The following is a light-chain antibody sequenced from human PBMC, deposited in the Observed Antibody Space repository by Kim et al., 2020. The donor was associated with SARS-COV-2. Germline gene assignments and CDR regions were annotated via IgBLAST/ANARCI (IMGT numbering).Light chain of an antibody. CDR2: RNY. CDR3: AAWDDSLSGVV. Sequence: ELTQPPSACGTPGQRVTISCSGSSSNIGSNYVYWYQQRPGTAPKLLIYRNYLRPSGVPYRFSGSKSGTSASLVISVLRSEDEADYYCAAWDDSLSGVVCVGGTKLTVL. J-gene: IGLJ2*01. CDR1: SSNIGSNY. V-gene: IGLV1-47*01.